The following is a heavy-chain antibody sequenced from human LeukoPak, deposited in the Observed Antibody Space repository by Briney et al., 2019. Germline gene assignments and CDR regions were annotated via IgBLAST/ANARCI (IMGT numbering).Heavy chain of an antibody. CDR2: ISYSGGT. D-gene: IGHD1-14*01. CDR1: GGSISSYS. CDR3: ARLPRRAWFDP. Sequence: SGTLSLTCTVSGGSISSYSRSWVRQPPGKGLEWVGYISYSGGTTYNASPKSRVTISVKTYTNNFSLKLSSVTPADTAVYYCARLPRRAWFDPWGQGTLVNVSS. J-gene: IGHJ5*02. V-gene: IGHV4-59*08.